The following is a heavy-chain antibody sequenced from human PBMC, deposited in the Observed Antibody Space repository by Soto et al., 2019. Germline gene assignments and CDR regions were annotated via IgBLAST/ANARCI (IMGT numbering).Heavy chain of an antibody. CDR2: IIPIFGTA. CDR1: GGTFSSYA. V-gene: IGHV1-69*13. D-gene: IGHD5-12*01. CDR3: ARVGYSGYDLLNYYYYYGMDV. Sequence: SVKVSCKASGGTFSSYAISWVRQAPGQGLEWMGGIIPIFGTANYAQKFQGRVTITADESTSTAYMELSSLRSEDTAVYYCARVGYSGYDLLNYYYYYGMDVWGQGTTVTVSS. J-gene: IGHJ6*02.